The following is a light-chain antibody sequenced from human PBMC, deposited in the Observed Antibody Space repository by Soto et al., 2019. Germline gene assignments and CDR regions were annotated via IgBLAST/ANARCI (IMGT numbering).Light chain of an antibody. J-gene: IGLJ2*01. CDR3: SSYTTTSTIL. CDR2: EGN. Sequence: QSALTQPASVSGSPGQSITISCTGTSSDVGSYNLVSWYQQHPGKAPKLMIYEGNKRPSGVSNRFSGSKSGNTASLTISGLQAEDEAHYYCSSYTTTSTILFGGGTKLTVL. V-gene: IGLV2-14*02. CDR1: SSDVGSYNL.